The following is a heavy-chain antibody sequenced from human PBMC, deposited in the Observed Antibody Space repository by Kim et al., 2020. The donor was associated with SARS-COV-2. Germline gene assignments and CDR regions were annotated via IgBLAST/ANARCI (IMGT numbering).Heavy chain of an antibody. CDR2: INQYESEK. V-gene: IGHV3-7*01. D-gene: IGHD1-1*01. Sequence: GGSLRLSCAASGFTFSTYFMSWVRQAPGKGLEWVANINQYESEKYYVDSVKGRFTVSRDNAKNSLYLQMNSLRADDTAVYYCERGWNGDQYGMDVWGQGTTVTVSS. CDR1: GFTFSTYF. J-gene: IGHJ6*02. CDR3: ERGWNGDQYGMDV.